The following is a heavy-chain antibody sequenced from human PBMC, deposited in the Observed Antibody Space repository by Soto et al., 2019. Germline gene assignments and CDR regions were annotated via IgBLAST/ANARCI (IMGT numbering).Heavy chain of an antibody. V-gene: IGHV3-21*01. D-gene: IGHD4-17*01. CDR3: ARGQRWQDY. CDR1: GFTFTSHS. CDR2: ITSNSNYI. Sequence: GSLRLSCXASGFTFTSHSMTWVRQAPGKGLEWVSFITSNSNYIYYADSVRGRFTISRDNAKNSLYLQINSLRAEDTAVYYCARGQRWQDYWGQGTLVTVSS. J-gene: IGHJ4*02.